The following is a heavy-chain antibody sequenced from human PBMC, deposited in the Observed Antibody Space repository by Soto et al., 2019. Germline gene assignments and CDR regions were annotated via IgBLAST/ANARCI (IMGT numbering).Heavy chain of an antibody. CDR3: AKDRTTVTNHPDY. CDR1: GFTFDDYA. V-gene: IGHV3-9*01. D-gene: IGHD4-17*01. J-gene: IGHJ4*02. CDR2: ISWNSGSI. Sequence: GGSLRLSCAAPGFTFDDYAMHWVRQAPGKGLEWVSGISWNSGSIGYADSVKGRFTISRDNAKNSLYLQMNSLRAEDTALYYCAKDRTTVTNHPDYWGQGTLVTVSS.